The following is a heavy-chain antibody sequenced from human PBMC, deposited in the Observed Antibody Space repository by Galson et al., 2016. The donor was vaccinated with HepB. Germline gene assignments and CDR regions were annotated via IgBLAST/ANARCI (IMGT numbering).Heavy chain of an antibody. J-gene: IGHJ4*02. CDR3: VIVQGWQPDY. CDR1: GASINSYY. Sequence: SETLSLTCTVSGASINSYYWNWVRQPPGKGLEWIGYVHSSGTTKYHPSLNNRVTISVDTFKMQLSLKLSSVTAADTAVYYCVIVQGWQPDYWGQGTLVTVSS. V-gene: IGHV4-59*01. D-gene: IGHD4-23*01. CDR2: VHSSGTT.